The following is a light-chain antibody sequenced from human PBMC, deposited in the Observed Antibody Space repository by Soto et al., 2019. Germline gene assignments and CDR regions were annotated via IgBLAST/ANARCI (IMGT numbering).Light chain of an antibody. Sequence: QSVLTQPPSVSGSPGQSVAISCTGTSSDVGSYNRVSWYQQPPGTAPKLMIYDVNNRPSGVPDRFSGSKSGNTASLTISGLQADDDADYYCCSYTRSGTLIFGTGNKVTVL. CDR2: DVN. J-gene: IGLJ1*01. CDR1: SSDVGSYNR. V-gene: IGLV2-18*02. CDR3: CSYTRSGTLI.